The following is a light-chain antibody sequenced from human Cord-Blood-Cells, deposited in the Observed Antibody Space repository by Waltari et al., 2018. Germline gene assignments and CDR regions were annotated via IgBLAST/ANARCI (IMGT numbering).Light chain of an antibody. CDR3: QQLNSYPRT. CDR2: AAS. V-gene: IGKV1-9*01. CDR1: QGISSY. J-gene: IGKJ2*01. Sequence: IQLTQTPSSLSASVGDRVTITCRASQGISSYLTWYQQKPGKAPKLLIYAASTLQSGVPSRFSGSGSGTDFTLTISSLHPEDFATYYCQQLNSYPRTFGQGTKLEI.